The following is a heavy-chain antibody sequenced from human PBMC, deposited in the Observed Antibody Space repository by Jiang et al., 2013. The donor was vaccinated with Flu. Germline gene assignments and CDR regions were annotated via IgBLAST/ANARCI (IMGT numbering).Heavy chain of an antibody. CDR1: GGSFSGFH. CDR3: ARHFYGRNSLFDS. V-gene: IGHV4-34*01. D-gene: IGHD4-17*01. CDR2: INHSGSS. J-gene: IGHJ4*02. Sequence: VLLKPSETLSLTCAVYGGSFSGFHWSWIRQSPGKGLEWIGEINHSGSSNYNPSLKSRVTISADTSKNHFSLKLRTVTAADTAVYYCARHFYGRNSLFDSWGQGTLVTV.